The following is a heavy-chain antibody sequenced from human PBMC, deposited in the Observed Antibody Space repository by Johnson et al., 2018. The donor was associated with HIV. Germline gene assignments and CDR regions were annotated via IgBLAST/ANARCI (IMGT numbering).Heavy chain of an antibody. D-gene: IGHD5-24*01. J-gene: IGHJ3*02. CDR3: TKDIGGDGKLDAFDI. CDR1: GFTVSSNY. V-gene: IGHV3-53*01. CDR2: IYSGGTT. Sequence: VQLVESGGGLIQPGGSLRLSCAASGFTVSSNYMSWVRQAPGKGLEWVSVIYSGGTTNYADSVKGRFTISRDNNKNSLYLQMNSLRVEDTALYYCTKDIGGDGKLDAFDIWGKGTMVTVSS.